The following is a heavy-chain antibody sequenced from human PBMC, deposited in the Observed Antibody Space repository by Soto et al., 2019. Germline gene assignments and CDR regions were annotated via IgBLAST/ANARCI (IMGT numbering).Heavy chain of an antibody. J-gene: IGHJ5*02. V-gene: IGHV3-30-3*01. CDR3: ARAWKPFDSSSWYWFDP. CDR2: ISYDGSNK. Sequence: GGSLRLSCAASGFTFSSYAMHWVRQAPGKGLEWVAVISYDGSNKYYADPVKGRFTISRDNSKSTLYLQMNSLRAEDTAVYYCARAWKPFDSSSWYWFDPWGQGTLVTVSS. D-gene: IGHD6-13*01. CDR1: GFTFSSYA.